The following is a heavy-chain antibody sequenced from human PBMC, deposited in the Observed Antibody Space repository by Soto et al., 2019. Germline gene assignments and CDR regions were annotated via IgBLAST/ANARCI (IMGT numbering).Heavy chain of an antibody. CDR3: ARAQYYYDSSGWSQIDF. CDR2: ISYDGSNK. D-gene: IGHD3-22*01. J-gene: IGHJ4*02. CDR1: GFTFSSYA. V-gene: IGHV3-30-3*01. Sequence: QVQLVASGGGVVQPGRSLRLSCAASGFTFSSYAMQWVRQAPGKGLERVAVISYDGSNKYYADSVKGRFTISRDNSKNTLYLQMNSLRAEDTAVYYCARAQYYYDSSGWSQIDFWGQGTLVTVSS.